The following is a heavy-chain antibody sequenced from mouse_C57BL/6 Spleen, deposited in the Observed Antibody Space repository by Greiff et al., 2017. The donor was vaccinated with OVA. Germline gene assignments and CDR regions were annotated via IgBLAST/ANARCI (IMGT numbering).Heavy chain of an antibody. CDR1: GYAFSSSW. V-gene: IGHV1-82*01. J-gene: IGHJ3*01. D-gene: IGHD2-4*01. CDR2: IYPGDGDT. Sequence: QVQLQQSGPELVKPGASVKISCKASGYAFSSSWMNWVKQRPGKGLEWIGRIYPGDGDTNYNGKFKGKATLTADKSSSTAYMQLSSLTSEDSAVYFCARGRDYDSFAYWGQGTLVTVSA. CDR3: ARGRDYDSFAY.